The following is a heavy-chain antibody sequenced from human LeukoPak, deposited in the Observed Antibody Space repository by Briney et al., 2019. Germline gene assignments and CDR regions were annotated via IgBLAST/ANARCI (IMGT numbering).Heavy chain of an antibody. CDR2: ISGYNRKT. D-gene: IGHD3-22*01. CDR3: ARVRDFYDNSAYLSNFDS. V-gene: IGHV1-18*01. Sequence: GASVKASCKASGYTFTACYISWVRQAPGQGLEWMGWISGYNRKTNYAQKLQGRVTMTTDTSTSTAYMELRSLRSDDTAVYYCARVRDFYDNSAYLSNFDSWGQGTLVTVSS. CDR1: GYTFTACY. J-gene: IGHJ4*02.